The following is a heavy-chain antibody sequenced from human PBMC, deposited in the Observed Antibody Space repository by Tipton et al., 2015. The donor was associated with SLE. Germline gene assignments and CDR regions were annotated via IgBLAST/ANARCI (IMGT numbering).Heavy chain of an antibody. V-gene: IGHV4-59*01. CDR1: GGSFSGFY. D-gene: IGHD6-6*01. CDR3: AREQWSIAARRYYFDY. J-gene: IGHJ4*02. Sequence: TLSLTCAVYGGSFSGFYWSWIRQPPGKGLEWIGYIYTSGSTNYNPSLKSRVTISVDTSKNQFSLKLSSVTAADTAVYYCAREQWSIAARRYYFDYWGQGTLVTVSS. CDR2: IYTSGST.